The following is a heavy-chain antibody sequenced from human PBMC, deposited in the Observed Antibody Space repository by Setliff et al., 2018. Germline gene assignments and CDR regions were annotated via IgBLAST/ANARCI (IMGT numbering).Heavy chain of an antibody. CDR3: AKDLASWSPDR. CDR1: GFTFNAYA. Sequence: GGSLRLSCAASGFTFNAYAMSWVRQAPGKGLEWVSAITLGSLSRYYADSVKGRFTIFRDNSKNSLYLQMNDLRAEDTAVYYCAKDLASWSPDRWGLGTLVTVSS. CDR2: ITLGSLSR. J-gene: IGHJ4*02. V-gene: IGHV3-23*01. D-gene: IGHD3-3*01.